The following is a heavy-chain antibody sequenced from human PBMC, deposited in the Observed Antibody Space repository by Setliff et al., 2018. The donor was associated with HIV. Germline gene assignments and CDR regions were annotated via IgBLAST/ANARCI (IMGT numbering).Heavy chain of an antibody. CDR2: IYPGDSDT. CDR3: ARHLIPGDPRYSSSWYY. J-gene: IGHJ4*02. D-gene: IGHD6-13*01. V-gene: IGHV5-51*01. CDR1: GYSFTNYW. Sequence: GESLKISCEASGYSFTNYWIGWVRQMPGKGLEWMGIIYPGDSDTRYSPSFQGQVTLSADKSISTAYLQWSSLKASDTAMYYCARHLIPGDPRYSSSWYYWGQGTLVTVSS.